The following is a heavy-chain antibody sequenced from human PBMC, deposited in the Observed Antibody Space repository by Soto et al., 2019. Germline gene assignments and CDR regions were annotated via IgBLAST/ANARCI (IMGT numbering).Heavy chain of an antibody. V-gene: IGHV3-15*07. CDR3: TSDLPGVTTNYEFDY. CDR2: FKSRGDGGTT. D-gene: IGHD4-4*01. J-gene: IGHJ4*02. CDR1: GFTFSNAC. Sequence: EVQLVESGGGLVNPGGSLRLSCAASGFTFSNACMNWVRQAPGQGLEWVARFKSRGDGGTTDYAAPVKGRFTISRDDSENTLCLQMDSLKIEDTAVYFCTSDLPGVTTNYEFDYWGQGILVTVSS.